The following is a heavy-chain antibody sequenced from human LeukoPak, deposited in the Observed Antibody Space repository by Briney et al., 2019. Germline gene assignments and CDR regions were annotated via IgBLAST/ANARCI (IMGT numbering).Heavy chain of an antibody. CDR3: TRHSGPAAAADY. J-gene: IGHJ4*02. Sequence: SGTLSLTCTVSGGSLGDTTYFWGWIRRPPGRGLEWIANIYYSGKAYYSPSLKSRVTISADMSRNQFFLRLGSVTAADTAVYYCTRHSGPAAAADYWGQGTLVTVSS. D-gene: IGHD6-13*01. CDR1: GGSLGDTTYF. V-gene: IGHV4-39*01. CDR2: IYYSGKA.